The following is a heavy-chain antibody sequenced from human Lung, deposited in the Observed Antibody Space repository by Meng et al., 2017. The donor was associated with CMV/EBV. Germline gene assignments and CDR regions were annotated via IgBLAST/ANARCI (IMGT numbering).Heavy chain of an antibody. D-gene: IGHD6-6*01. V-gene: IGHV3-30-3*01. Sequence: SXKISXAASGFTFSSYAMHWVRQAPGKGLEWVAVISYDGSNKYYADSVKGRFTISRDNSKNTLYLQMNSLRAEDTAVYYCARGGYSSSSGAFDIWGQGTMVXVSS. J-gene: IGHJ3*02. CDR3: ARGGYSSSSGAFDI. CDR2: ISYDGSNK. CDR1: GFTFSSYA.